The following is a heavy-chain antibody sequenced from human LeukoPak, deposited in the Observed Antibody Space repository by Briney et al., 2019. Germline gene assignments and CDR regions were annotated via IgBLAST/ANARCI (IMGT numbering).Heavy chain of an antibody. J-gene: IGHJ6*02. Sequence: GAALKDSCKASGYTFTSYDINWVRPATGQGLEWMGWMNPNSVETDYAQKFQGRVTMTRNTSISTAYMELSSLRSEDTAVYYCARANYATTYYDFWQGYYYYYYGMDVWGQGTTVTVSS. D-gene: IGHD3-3*01. CDR1: GYTFTSYD. CDR3: ARANYATTYYDFWQGYYYYYYGMDV. CDR2: MNPNSVET. V-gene: IGHV1-8*01.